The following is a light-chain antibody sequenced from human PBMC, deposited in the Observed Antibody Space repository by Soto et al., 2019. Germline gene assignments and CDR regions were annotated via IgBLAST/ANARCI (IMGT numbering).Light chain of an antibody. J-gene: IGKJ1*01. CDR1: QDISTA. CDR2: DAS. CDR3: QQYISFPRT. Sequence: AIQLTQSPSSLSASVGNRVTMTCRASQDISTALAWYQQKPGKPPNLLIYDASYLEIGAPPRFSARGSGTDFTLIISSLQPDDSATYYCQQYISFPRTFGQGTKVEVK. V-gene: IGKV1-13*02.